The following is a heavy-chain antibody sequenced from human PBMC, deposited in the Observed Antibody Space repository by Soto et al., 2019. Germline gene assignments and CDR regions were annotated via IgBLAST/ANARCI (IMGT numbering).Heavy chain of an antibody. V-gene: IGHV4-30-2*01. CDR1: GGSISRGGYS. J-gene: IGHJ4*02. CDR3: ARGGVTADY. Sequence: SETLSLTCAVSGGSISRGGYSWSWIRQPPGKGLECIGYISHSGSTYYNPSLKSRVTISVDRSKNQFSLKLSSVTAADTAVYYCARGGVTADYWGQGTLVTVSS. D-gene: IGHD5-18*01. CDR2: ISHSGST.